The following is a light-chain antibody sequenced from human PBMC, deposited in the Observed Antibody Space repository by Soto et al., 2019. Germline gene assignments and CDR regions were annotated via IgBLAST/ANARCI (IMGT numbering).Light chain of an antibody. V-gene: IGKV1-39*01. Sequence: DIQVTQSPSSLSASVADRVTITCRTSQRISSYLNWFQQKPGKAPKLLIYATSTLQSGVPSRFSGSGSGTHFTLTISDLQPEDFATYYCQQYHAYPCTFGQGTKLEI. CDR1: QRISSY. J-gene: IGKJ2*02. CDR3: QQYHAYPCT. CDR2: ATS.